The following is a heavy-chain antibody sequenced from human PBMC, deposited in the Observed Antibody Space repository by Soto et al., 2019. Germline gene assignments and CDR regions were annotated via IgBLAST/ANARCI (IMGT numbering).Heavy chain of an antibody. Sequence: QVQLQESGPGLVKPSQTLSLTCTVSGGSISSGGYFWSWIRQPPGKGLEWIGNIFYSGTTYYKPSLKSRVTISVDTSKNQFSLKLTSVTAADTAVYFCARGVLYWGQGTLVTVSS. D-gene: IGHD1-1*01. CDR3: ARGVLY. CDR2: IFYSGTT. V-gene: IGHV4-31*03. CDR1: GGSISSGGYF. J-gene: IGHJ4*02.